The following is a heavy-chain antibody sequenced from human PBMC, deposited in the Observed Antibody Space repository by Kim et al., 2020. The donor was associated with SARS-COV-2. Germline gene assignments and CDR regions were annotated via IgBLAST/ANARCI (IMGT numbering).Heavy chain of an antibody. D-gene: IGHD2-2*02. J-gene: IGHJ6*02. CDR3: ARKGYTGVTVYGMDL. Sequence: AEAVKGRFPISRDNSKNTLSLQMNSLRAEDTAVYYCARKGYTGVTVYGMDLWGQGTTVTVSS. V-gene: IGHV3-30*07.